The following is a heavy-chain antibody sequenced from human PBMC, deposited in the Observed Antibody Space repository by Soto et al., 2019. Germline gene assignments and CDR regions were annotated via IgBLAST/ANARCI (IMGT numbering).Heavy chain of an antibody. Sequence: QVQLVESGGGVVQPGRSLRLSCAASGFTFSSFGVHWVRQAPGKGLEGVAVISCDGTNRDYVDSVKGRFTISRDNSRESVYLQMDSLRAKDTAIYYCAKGFAGCSIGVGLHNWFDPWGQGTLVTVSS. CDR1: GFTFSSFG. CDR3: AKGFAGCSIGVGLHNWFDP. D-gene: IGHD2-8*01. V-gene: IGHV3-30*18. CDR2: ISCDGTNR. J-gene: IGHJ5*02.